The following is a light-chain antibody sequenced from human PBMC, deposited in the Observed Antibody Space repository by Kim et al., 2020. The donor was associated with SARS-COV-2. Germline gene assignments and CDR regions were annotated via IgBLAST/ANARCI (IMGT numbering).Light chain of an antibody. CDR2: GAS. V-gene: IGKV3-20*01. CDR1: QSVSSS. J-gene: IGKJ5*01. Sequence: SLSPGERGTLSRRASQSVSSSLAWYQQKPGPPLRLLLYGASSRAAGVPDRFSGSGSGTDFALTISRLEPEDFAVYYCQQYGTLITFGQGTRLEIK. CDR3: QQYGTLIT.